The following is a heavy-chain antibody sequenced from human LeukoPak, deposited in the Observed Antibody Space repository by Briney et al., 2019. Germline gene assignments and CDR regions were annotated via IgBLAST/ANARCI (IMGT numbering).Heavy chain of an antibody. CDR2: ISWDGGST. CDR1: GFTFDDYT. Sequence: GGSLRLSCAASGFTFDDYTMHWVRQAPGKGLEWVSLISWDGGSTYYADSVKGRFTISRDNSKNSLYLQMNSLRTEDTALYYCAKDTRRGDGGPLDYWGQGTLVTVSS. D-gene: IGHD3-16*01. CDR3: AKDTRRGDGGPLDY. V-gene: IGHV3-43*01. J-gene: IGHJ4*02.